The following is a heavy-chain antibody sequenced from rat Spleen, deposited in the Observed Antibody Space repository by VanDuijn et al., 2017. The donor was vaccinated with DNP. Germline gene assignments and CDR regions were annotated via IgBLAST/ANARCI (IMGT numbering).Heavy chain of an antibody. CDR3: ARHGVFYGLTFAY. CDR1: GFTFNDYG. CDR2: IRYDGGST. Sequence: EVQLVESGGGLVQPGRSLKLSCAASGFTFNDYGMAWVLQAPTKGLEWVAYIRYDGGSTKYGDSVKGRFTVSRDNANSSLSLQMDNLRSEDTATYYCARHGVFYGLTFAYWGQGTLVTVSS. V-gene: IGHV5-20*01. J-gene: IGHJ3*01. D-gene: IGHD1-6*01.